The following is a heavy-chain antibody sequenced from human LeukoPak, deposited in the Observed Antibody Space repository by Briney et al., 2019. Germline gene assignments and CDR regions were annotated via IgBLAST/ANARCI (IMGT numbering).Heavy chain of an antibody. CDR3: STIRGRYSSGN. J-gene: IGHJ3*01. V-gene: IGHV3-15*01. Sequence: PGGPLRLSCGASVFPFSNAWMRWARQARGRGVECVGRIKSKVDGGTIDYATSVKGRFSISRDDSRTTLYLQMTSLKAEDTAVYYCSTIRGRYSSGNWGQGTMVTVSS. D-gene: IGHD3-10*01. CDR1: VFPFSNAW. CDR2: IKSKVDGGTI.